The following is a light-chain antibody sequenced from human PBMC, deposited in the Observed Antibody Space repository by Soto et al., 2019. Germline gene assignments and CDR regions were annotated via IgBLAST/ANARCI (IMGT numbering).Light chain of an antibody. J-gene: IGKJ1*01. CDR1: QSVSRSY. V-gene: IGKV3-20*01. CDR2: GAS. Sequence: EIVLTQSPGTLSLSPGERATLSCRASQSVSRSYLAWYQQKPGQAPRLLIYGASSRATGIPDRFSGSGSGTDFTLTISRLEPEDFTVYYCQQYGSTSWTFGQGTKVEI. CDR3: QQYGSTSWT.